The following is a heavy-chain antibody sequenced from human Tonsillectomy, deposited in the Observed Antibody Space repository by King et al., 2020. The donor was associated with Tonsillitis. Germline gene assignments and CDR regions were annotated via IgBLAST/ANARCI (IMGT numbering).Heavy chain of an antibody. D-gene: IGHD1-1*01. CDR1: GESFSGYY. CDR3: ARVRLFGMDV. J-gene: IGHJ6*02. CDR2: INHSGST. Sequence: VQLQQWGAGLLKPSETLSLTCAVYGESFSGYYWIWIRQPPGKGLEWIGEINHSGSTSYNPSLKSRVTISVDTSKSQFSLKLSSVTAADTAVYYCARVRLFGMDVWGQGTTVTVSS. V-gene: IGHV4-34*01.